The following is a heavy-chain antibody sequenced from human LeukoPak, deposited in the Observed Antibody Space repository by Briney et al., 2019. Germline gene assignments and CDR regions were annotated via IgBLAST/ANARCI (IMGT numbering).Heavy chain of an antibody. Sequence: SQTLSLTCTVSGGSISSYYWSWIRQPPGKGLEWIGYIYYSGSTNYNPSLKSRVTISVDTSRNQFSLKLSSVTAADTAVYYCATGGSYYAFDIWGQGTMVTVSS. J-gene: IGHJ3*02. CDR3: ATGGSYYAFDI. V-gene: IGHV4-59*01. CDR1: GGSISSYY. CDR2: IYYSGST. D-gene: IGHD1-26*01.